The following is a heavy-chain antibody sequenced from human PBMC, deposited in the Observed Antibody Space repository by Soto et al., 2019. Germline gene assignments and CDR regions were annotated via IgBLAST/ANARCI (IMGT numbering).Heavy chain of an antibody. Sequence: SETLSLTCTVSCGSISSGGYYWSWIRQHPGKGLEWIGYIYYSGSTYYNPSLKSRVTISVDTSKNQFSLKLSSVTAADTAVYYCARYRTGWFDPWGQGTLVTAPQ. D-gene: IGHD1-1*01. CDR2: IYYSGST. CDR3: ARYRTGWFDP. J-gene: IGHJ5*02. CDR1: CGSISSGGYY. V-gene: IGHV4-31*03.